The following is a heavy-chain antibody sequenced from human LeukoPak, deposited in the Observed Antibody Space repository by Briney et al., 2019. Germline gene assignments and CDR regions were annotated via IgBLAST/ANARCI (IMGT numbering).Heavy chain of an antibody. V-gene: IGHV1-69*05. CDR2: IIPIFGTA. J-gene: IGHJ4*02. D-gene: IGHD5-12*01. Sequence: SVKVSCKASGGTFSSYAISWVRQAPGQGLEWMGRIIPIFGTANYAQKFQGRVTITTDESTSTAYMELSSLRSEDTAVYYCARDAATIRADLFDYWGQGTLVTVSS. CDR3: ARDAATIRADLFDY. CDR1: GGTFSSYA.